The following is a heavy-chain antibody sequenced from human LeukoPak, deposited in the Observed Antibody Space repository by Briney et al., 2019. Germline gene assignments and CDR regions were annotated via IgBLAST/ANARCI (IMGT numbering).Heavy chain of an antibody. V-gene: IGHV3-21*01. D-gene: IGHD2-15*01. CDR2: ISSSSSYI. J-gene: IGHJ4*02. CDR3: ASHSPPFDY. CDR1: GFTFSSYS. Sequence: GGSLRLSCAASGFTFSSYSMNWVRQAPGKGLEWVSSISSSSSYIYYADSVKGQFTISRDNAKNSLYLQMNSLRAEDTAVYYCASHSPPFDYWGQGTLVTVSS.